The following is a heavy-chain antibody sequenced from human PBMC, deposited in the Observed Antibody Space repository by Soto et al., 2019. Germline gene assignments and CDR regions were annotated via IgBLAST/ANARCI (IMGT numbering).Heavy chain of an antibody. J-gene: IGHJ6*03. V-gene: IGHV1-8*01. Sequence: ASVKVSCKASGYTFTSYDINWVRQATGQGLEWMGWMNPNSGNTGYAQKFQGRVTMTRNTSISTAYMELSSLRSEDTAVYYCARGVWAVAGTNYYYYYMDVWGKGTTVTVSS. CDR1: GYTFTSYD. CDR3: ARGVWAVAGTNYYYYYMDV. D-gene: IGHD6-19*01. CDR2: MNPNSGNT.